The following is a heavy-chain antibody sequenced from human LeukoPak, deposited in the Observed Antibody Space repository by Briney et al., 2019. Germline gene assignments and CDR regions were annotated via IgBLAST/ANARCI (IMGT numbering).Heavy chain of an antibody. CDR3: ARVHPEDYGDYYFDY. CDR2: IYSGDNT. V-gene: IGHV3-66*01. CDR1: GFIVSSNY. Sequence: PGGSLRLSCAASGFIVSSNYMSWVRQAPGKGLEWVSVIYSGDNTYYADSVKGRFTISRDNSKNTLYLQMNSLRAEDTAVYFCARVHPEDYGDYYFDYWGQGTLVTVSS. J-gene: IGHJ4*02. D-gene: IGHD4-17*01.